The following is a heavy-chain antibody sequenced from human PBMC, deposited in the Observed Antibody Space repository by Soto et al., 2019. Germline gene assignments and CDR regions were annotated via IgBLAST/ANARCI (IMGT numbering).Heavy chain of an antibody. J-gene: IGHJ3*01. CDR3: ARGDRGGFDL. CDR1: GFTFDYYW. D-gene: IGHD3-10*01. V-gene: IGHV3-74*01. Sequence: EVQLVESGGGLVQPGASLRLSCAASGFTFDYYWMHWVRQAPGKGLVWVSRVHSDGTTTTYADSVKGRFTISRDNARNTLSLQMSSLRAEDTALYFCARGDRGGFDLWGHGTVVTVSS. CDR2: VHSDGTTT.